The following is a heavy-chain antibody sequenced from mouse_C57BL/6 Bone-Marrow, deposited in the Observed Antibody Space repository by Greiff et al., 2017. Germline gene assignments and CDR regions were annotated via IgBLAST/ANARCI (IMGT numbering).Heavy chain of an antibody. CDR3: KKVGGSRPSRWYFDV. CDR1: GYTFTGYD. CDR2: INPYNGGT. V-gene: IGHV1-19*01. J-gene: IGHJ1*03. D-gene: IGHD1-1*01. Sequence: EVQLQQSGPVLVKPGASVKMSCKASGYTFTGYDMNWVKQSPGQSLEWIGVINPYNGGTSYNQKFKGKATLTVDKSSSTAYMELNSLTSEDSAVYYCKKVGGSRPSRWYFDVWGTGTTVTVSS.